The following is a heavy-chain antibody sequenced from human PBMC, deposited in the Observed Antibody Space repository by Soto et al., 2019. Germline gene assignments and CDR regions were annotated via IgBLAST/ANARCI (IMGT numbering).Heavy chain of an antibody. CDR3: SHRSSTRGVFDY. J-gene: IGHJ4*02. Sequence: ITLKESGPTLVKPTQSLTLTCTFSGFSLSTSGVGVGWIRQPPGKALEWLALIYWDGDERYSPSLRTRLTITKDTSKSQVVLTMTNMDPVDTATYYCSHRSSTRGVFDYWGQGTLVTVSS. CDR1: GFSLSTSGVG. CDR2: IYWDGDE. D-gene: IGHD2-2*01. V-gene: IGHV2-5*02.